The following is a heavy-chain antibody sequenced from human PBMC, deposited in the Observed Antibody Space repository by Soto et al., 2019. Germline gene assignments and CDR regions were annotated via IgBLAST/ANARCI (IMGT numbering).Heavy chain of an antibody. CDR1: GFTFSSYA. D-gene: IGHD3-3*01. V-gene: IGHV3-23*01. CDR3: ATGKRTTKYYDFWSGLYYYGMDV. CDR2: ISGSGGST. J-gene: IGHJ6*02. Sequence: ESLRLSCAASGFTFSSYAMSWVRQAAGKGLEWVSAISGSGGSTYYADSVKGRFTISRDNSKNTLYLQMNSLRAEDTAVYYCATGKRTTKYYDFWSGLYYYGMDVWGQGTTVTV.